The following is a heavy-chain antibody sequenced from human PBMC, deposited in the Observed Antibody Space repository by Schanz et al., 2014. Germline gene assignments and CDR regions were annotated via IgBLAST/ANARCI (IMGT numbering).Heavy chain of an antibody. Sequence: EVQLVESGGIVVRPGGSLRLSCAASGFTFDDYTMHWIRQPPGKGLEWVSLISWNGGTTYYADSVKGRFTISRDNNRNSLYLQMDRLTTEDTALYYCVKDRSEGYDSHSFDYWGQGTLVTVSS. V-gene: IGHV3-43*01. D-gene: IGHD5-12*01. J-gene: IGHJ4*02. CDR3: VKDRSEGYDSHSFDY. CDR1: GFTFDDYT. CDR2: ISWNGGTT.